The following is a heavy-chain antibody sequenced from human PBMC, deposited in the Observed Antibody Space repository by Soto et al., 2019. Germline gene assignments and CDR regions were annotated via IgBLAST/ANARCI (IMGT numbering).Heavy chain of an antibody. J-gene: IGHJ5*01. D-gene: IGHD3-3*01. CDR1: TVAINVHG. Sequence: GGSLRLSCTSSTVAINVHGIQWVRQAPGKGLGWVAFISNDRRTQYYADSVKGRFTISRDYSKNTLDLQMNGLRNSGTDVYYCARDIWSGDYKWFDSWGPGTLVTVSS. V-gene: IGHV3-30*03. CDR2: ISNDRRTQ. CDR3: ARDIWSGDYKWFDS.